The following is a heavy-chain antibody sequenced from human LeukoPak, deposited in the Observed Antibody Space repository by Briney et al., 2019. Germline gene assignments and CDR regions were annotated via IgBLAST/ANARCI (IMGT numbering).Heavy chain of an antibody. J-gene: IGHJ4*02. CDR2: IKQDGSEK. D-gene: IGHD6-13*01. CDR3: ASQSYSNIEY. V-gene: IGHV3-7*03. CDR1: TFTFSSYW. Sequence: GGSLRLSCAASTFTFSSYWMTWVRQAPGKGLEWVANIKQDGSEKYYVDSVKGRFTISRDNTKNSLYLQMDSLRAEDTAVNYCASQSYSNIEYWGQGTLVTVSS.